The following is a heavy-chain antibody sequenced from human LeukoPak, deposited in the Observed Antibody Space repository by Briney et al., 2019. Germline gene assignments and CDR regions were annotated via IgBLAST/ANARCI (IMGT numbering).Heavy chain of an antibody. J-gene: IGHJ4*02. CDR1: GFTFSNYA. CDR2: IGGST. D-gene: IGHD2-8*01. CDR3: ATTPYCTNGICYGRYFFDF. Sequence: PGGSLRLSCASSGFTFSNYAMNWVRKAPGKGLDWVSTIGGSTYYEDSVQGRFTVSRDNSKNTLYLQMNGLRAEDTAVYYCATTPYCTNGICYGRYFFDFWGQGTLVTVSS. V-gene: IGHV3-23*01.